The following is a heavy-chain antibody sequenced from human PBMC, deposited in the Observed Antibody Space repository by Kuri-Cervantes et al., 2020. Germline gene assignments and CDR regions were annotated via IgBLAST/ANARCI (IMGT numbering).Heavy chain of an antibody. CDR2: ISYDGSNK. CDR1: EFTFSSYA. CDR3: AKKGLWGYYYYGLDV. V-gene: IGHV3-30-3*02. J-gene: IGHJ6*02. Sequence: GESLKISCAASEFTFSSYAMHWVRQAPGKGLEWVAVISYDGSNKYYADSVKGRFTISRDNSKNTLYLQMNSLRAEDTAVYYCAKKGLWGYYYYGLDVWGQGTTVTVSS. D-gene: IGHD7-27*01.